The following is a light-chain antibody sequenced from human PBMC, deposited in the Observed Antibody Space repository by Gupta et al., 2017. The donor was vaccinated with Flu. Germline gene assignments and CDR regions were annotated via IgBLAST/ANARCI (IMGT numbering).Light chain of an antibody. CDR3: AAWDSSLIAWV. V-gene: IGLV1-44*01. Sequence: QSVLTQPPSASGPPGQRVTISCSGSSSNIGRNPVNCYQQVPGTAPKLLIYSNNQRPSGVPDRFSGSKSGTSASLAITGLQSEDEADYYCAAWDSSLIAWVFGGGSRLTVL. CDR2: SNN. CDR1: SSNIGRNP. J-gene: IGLJ3*02.